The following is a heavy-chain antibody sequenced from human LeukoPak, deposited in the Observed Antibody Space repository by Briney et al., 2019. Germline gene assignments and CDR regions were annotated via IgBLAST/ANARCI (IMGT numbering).Heavy chain of an antibody. D-gene: IGHD1-26*01. CDR2: ISGSGGST. V-gene: IGHV3-23*01. CDR3: AKDSDASGSYGSAFDI. Sequence: GGSLRLSCAASGFPFSSYAMSWVRQAPGKGLEWVSAISGSGGSTYYADSVKGRFTFSRDNSKNTLYLQMNSLRAEDTAVYYCAKDSDASGSYGSAFDIWGQGTKVTVSS. CDR1: GFPFSSYA. J-gene: IGHJ3*02.